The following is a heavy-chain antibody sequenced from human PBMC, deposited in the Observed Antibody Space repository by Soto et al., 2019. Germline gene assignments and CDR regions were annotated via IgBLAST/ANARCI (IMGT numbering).Heavy chain of an antibody. CDR2: IYYSGST. V-gene: IGHV4-59*01. CDR3: ARSYRRYCSGGSCYSYYYMDV. Sequence: SETLSLTCLVSGDPMSGYYWSWIRQPPGKGLECIGYIYYSGSTNYNPSLKSRVTISVDTSKNQFSLKLSSVTAADTAVYYCARSYRRYCSGGSCYSYYYMDVWGKGTTVTVSS. D-gene: IGHD2-15*01. J-gene: IGHJ6*03. CDR1: GDPMSGYY.